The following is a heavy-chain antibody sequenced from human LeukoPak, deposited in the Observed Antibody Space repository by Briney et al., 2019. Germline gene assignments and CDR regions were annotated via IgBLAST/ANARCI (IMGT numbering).Heavy chain of an antibody. V-gene: IGHV3-23*01. CDR3: ARDLSLIALTD. D-gene: IGHD3-22*01. CDR2: ISGSGGST. CDR1: GFTFSSYA. Sequence: GGSLRLSCAASGFTFSSYAMSWVRQAPGKGLEWVSAISGSGGSTYYADSVKGRFTISRDNSKHTLYLQMNSLRAEDTAVYYCARDLSLIALTDWGQGTLVTVSS. J-gene: IGHJ4*02.